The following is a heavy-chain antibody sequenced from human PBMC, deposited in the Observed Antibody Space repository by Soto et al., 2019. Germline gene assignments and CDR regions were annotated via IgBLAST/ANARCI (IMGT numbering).Heavy chain of an antibody. CDR2: INHSGST. CDR1: GGSFSGYY. D-gene: IGHD5-18*01. Sequence: QVQLQQWGAGLLKPSETLSLTCAVYGGSFSGYYWSWIRQPPGKGLEWVGEINHSGSTNYNPSLKSRVTISVDTSKNQFALKLSSVTAADTAVYYCARGRPYSYGPLYNWFDPWGQGTLVTVSS. CDR3: ARGRPYSYGPLYNWFDP. J-gene: IGHJ5*02. V-gene: IGHV4-34*01.